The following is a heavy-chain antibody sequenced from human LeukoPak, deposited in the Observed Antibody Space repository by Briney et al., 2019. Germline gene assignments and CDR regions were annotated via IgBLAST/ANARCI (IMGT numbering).Heavy chain of an antibody. CDR2: ISGSGAST. D-gene: IGHD3-9*01. J-gene: IGHJ5*02. V-gene: IGHV3-23*01. CDR1: GFTFSSYG. Sequence: PGGSLRLSCAASGFTFSSYGMSWVRQAPGKGLEWVATISGSGASTYYADSVKGRFTFSRDNSKNMVYLQMNSLRAEDTAVYYCAKDRGPVRYFDWLSGSNWFDPWGQGTLVTVSS. CDR3: AKDRGPVRYFDWLSGSNWFDP.